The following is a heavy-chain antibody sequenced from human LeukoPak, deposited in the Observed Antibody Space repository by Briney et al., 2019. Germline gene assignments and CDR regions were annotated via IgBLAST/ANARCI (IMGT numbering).Heavy chain of an antibody. CDR2: ISSSSSYI. D-gene: IGHD4-17*01. CDR1: GFTFSSYS. V-gene: IGHV3-21*04. Sequence: KSGGSLRLSCAASGFTFSSYSMNWVRQAPGKGLEWVSSISSSSSYIYYADSVKGRFTISRDNAKNSLYLQMNSLRAEDTAVYYCAKKAEGYGDSVTQHWGQGTLVTVSS. CDR3: AKKAEGYGDSVTQH. J-gene: IGHJ1*01.